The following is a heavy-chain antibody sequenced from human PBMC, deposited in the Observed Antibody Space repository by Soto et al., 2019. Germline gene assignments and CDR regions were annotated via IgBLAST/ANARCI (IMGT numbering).Heavy chain of an antibody. V-gene: IGHV2-26*02. D-gene: IGHD6-6*01. CDR1: GFSLSSKSVG. J-gene: IGHJ5*02. CDR3: ARSLAASSRYDL. Sequence: QVTLKESGPVLVRPTETLTLTCSVSGFSLSSKSVGMAWIRQPPGKALEWLAHSFSDGDKGYSTSLKSRLTISKDASKSQVVLIMTNLDPVDTATYYCARSLAASSRYDLWGQGILVTVSS. CDR2: SFSDGDK.